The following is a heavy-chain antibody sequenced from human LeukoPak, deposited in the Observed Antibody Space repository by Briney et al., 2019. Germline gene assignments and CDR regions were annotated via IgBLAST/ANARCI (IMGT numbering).Heavy chain of an antibody. Sequence: PSETLSLTCTVSGGSISSYYWSWIRQPPGKGLEWIGYIYYSGSTNYNPSLKSRVTISVDTSKNQFSLKLSSVTAADTAVYYCVGSRIYDFWSGYRLNWFDPWGQGTLVTVSS. CDR1: GGSISSYY. CDR2: IYYSGST. D-gene: IGHD3-3*01. V-gene: IGHV4-59*08. J-gene: IGHJ5*02. CDR3: VGSRIYDFWSGYRLNWFDP.